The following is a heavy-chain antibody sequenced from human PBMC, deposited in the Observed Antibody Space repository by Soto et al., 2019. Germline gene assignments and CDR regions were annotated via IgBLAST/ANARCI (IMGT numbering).Heavy chain of an antibody. CDR1: GFTFSSYG. D-gene: IGHD2-15*01. Sequence: QVQLVESGGGVVQPGRSLRLSCAASGFTFSSYGMHWVRQAPGKGLEWVAVISYDGSNKYYADSVKGRFTISRDNSKNTRYLQMNSLRAEDTAVYYCAKDPDCSGGSCYSYFDYWGQGTLVTVSS. CDR3: AKDPDCSGGSCYSYFDY. CDR2: ISYDGSNK. J-gene: IGHJ4*02. V-gene: IGHV3-30*18.